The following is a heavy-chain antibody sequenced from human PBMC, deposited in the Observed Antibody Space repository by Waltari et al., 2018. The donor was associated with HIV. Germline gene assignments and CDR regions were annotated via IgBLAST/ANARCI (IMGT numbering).Heavy chain of an antibody. V-gene: IGHV4-4*02. D-gene: IGHD4-17*01. J-gene: IGHJ5*02. CDR3: ARVVSGDSGSSRFDP. CDR1: GGSIRSYNW. CDR2: MQHAGST. Sequence: QVQLQESGPGLVKASETLSLTCAVSGGSIRSYNWWSGVRQPPGKGLERMGDMQHAGSTNDKTSYKNRGTISVDKPKNQFSLGMRSVSAADTAVYYCARVVSGDSGSSRFDPWGQGTLVTVSS.